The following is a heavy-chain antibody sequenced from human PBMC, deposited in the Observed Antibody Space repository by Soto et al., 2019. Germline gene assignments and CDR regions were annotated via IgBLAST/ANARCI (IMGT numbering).Heavy chain of an antibody. Sequence: GGSLRLSCAASGFTFSSYGMHWVRQAPGKGLEWVAVISYDGSNKYYADSVKGRFTISRDNSKNTLYLQMNSLRAEDTAVYYCAKAVLGNKKKKKNYYYYGMDVWGQGTTVTVSS. V-gene: IGHV3-30*18. D-gene: IGHD3-16*01. CDR2: ISYDGSNK. J-gene: IGHJ6*02. CDR3: AKAVLGNKKKKKNYYYYGMDV. CDR1: GFTFSSYG.